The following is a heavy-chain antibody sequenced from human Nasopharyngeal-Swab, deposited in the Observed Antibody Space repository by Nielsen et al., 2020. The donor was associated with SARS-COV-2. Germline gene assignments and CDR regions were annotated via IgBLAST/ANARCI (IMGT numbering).Heavy chain of an antibody. D-gene: IGHD3-22*01. CDR3: ARGRRYYYDSSGPLSDFDY. Sequence: ASVKVSCKVSGYTFTSYGISWVRQAPGQGLEWMGWISAYNGNTNYAQKLQGRVTMTTDTSTSTAYMGLRSLRSDDTAVYYCARGRRYYYDSSGPLSDFDYWGQGTLVTVSS. V-gene: IGHV1-18*01. J-gene: IGHJ4*02. CDR2: ISAYNGNT. CDR1: GYTFTSYG.